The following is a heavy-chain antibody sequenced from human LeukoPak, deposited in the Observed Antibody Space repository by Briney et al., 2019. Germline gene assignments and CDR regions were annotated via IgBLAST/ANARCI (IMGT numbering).Heavy chain of an antibody. CDR3: ARDTDFWSGLDY. CDR1: GYTFTSYG. J-gene: IGHJ4*02. CDR2: ISAYNGNT. D-gene: IGHD3-3*01. Sequence: ASVKVSCKASGYTFTSYGISWVRQAPGQGLEGMGWISAYNGNTNYAQTLQGRVTITTDTSTSTAYMELRSLRSDDTAVYYCARDTDFWSGLDYWGQGTLVTVSS. V-gene: IGHV1-18*01.